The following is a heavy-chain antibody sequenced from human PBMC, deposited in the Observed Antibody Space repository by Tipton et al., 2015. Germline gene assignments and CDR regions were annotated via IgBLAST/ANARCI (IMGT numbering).Heavy chain of an antibody. CDR3: ASPSLPHDRGDYYFQS. J-gene: IGHJ4*02. V-gene: IGHV4-39*01. Sequence: TLSLTCTVSGGSVSSSSYYWGWIRQSPGKGLEWIGSIYYSGSTYYNPSLKSRVTISIDRFKNQFSLKLSSVTAADTAVYYCASPSLPHDRGDYYFQSWGQGSLVTVSS. CDR2: IYYSGST. D-gene: IGHD2-21*02. CDR1: GGSVSSSSYY.